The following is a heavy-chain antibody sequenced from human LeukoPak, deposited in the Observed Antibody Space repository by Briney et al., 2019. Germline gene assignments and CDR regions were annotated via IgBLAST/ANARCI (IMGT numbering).Heavy chain of an antibody. Sequence: PGGSLRLSCAASGFTFNTYGTTWVRQAPGKGLEWVSAITSSGGSTYYGDSVKGRFTISRDNSRNTLYLQMNSLRVDDTAVYYCARDLCWGCFDDWGQGNLVTVSS. CDR1: GFTFNTYG. D-gene: IGHD3-10*02. J-gene: IGHJ4*02. V-gene: IGHV3-23*01. CDR2: ITSSGGST. CDR3: ARDLCWGCFDD.